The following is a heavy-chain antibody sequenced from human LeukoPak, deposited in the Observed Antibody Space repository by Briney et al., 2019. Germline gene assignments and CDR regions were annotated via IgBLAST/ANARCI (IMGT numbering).Heavy chain of an antibody. CDR1: GGSFSGYY. J-gene: IGHJ3*02. CDR3: ARVGYCSSTSCFQGAFDI. D-gene: IGHD2-2*01. V-gene: IGHV4-34*01. CDR2: INRSGST. Sequence: SETLSLTCAVYGGSFSGYYWSWIRQPPGKGLEWIGEINRSGSTNYNPPLKSRVTISVDTSKNQFSLKLSSVTAADTAVYYCARVGYCSSTSCFQGAFDIWGQGTMVTVSS.